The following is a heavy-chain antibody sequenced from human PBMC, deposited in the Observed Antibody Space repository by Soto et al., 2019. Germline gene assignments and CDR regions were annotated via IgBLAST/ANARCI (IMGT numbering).Heavy chain of an antibody. Sequence: ASVKVSCKASGGTFSSYAISWVRQAPGQGLEWMGGIIPIFGTANYAQKFQGRVTITADESTSTAYMELSSLRSEDTAVYYCASYYYDSSGYYYGDFDYWGQGTLVTVSS. J-gene: IGHJ4*02. CDR3: ASYYYDSSGYYYGDFDY. CDR2: IIPIFGTA. V-gene: IGHV1-69*13. CDR1: GGTFSSYA. D-gene: IGHD3-22*01.